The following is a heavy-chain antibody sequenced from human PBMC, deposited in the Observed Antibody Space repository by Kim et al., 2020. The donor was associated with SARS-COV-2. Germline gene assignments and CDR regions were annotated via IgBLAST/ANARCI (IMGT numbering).Heavy chain of an antibody. CDR1: GGSISSSSYY. J-gene: IGHJ6*02. D-gene: IGHD3-3*01. CDR2: IYYSGST. Sequence: SETLSLTCTVSGGSISSSSYYWGWIRQPPGKGLEWIGSIYYSGSTYYNPSLKSRVTISVDTSKNQFSLKLSSVTAADTAVYYCASVVLPPPRFWSGYYTYYYGMDVWGQGTTVTVSS. CDR3: ASVVLPPPRFWSGYYTYYYGMDV. V-gene: IGHV4-39*01.